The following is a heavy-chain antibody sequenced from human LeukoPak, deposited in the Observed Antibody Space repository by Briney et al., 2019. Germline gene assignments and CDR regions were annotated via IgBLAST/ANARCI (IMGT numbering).Heavy chain of an antibody. D-gene: IGHD3-10*02. CDR1: GFTFSTYA. V-gene: IGHV3-23*01. CDR3: ARRDGYV. CDR2: ISASGNTT. Sequence: GALRLSCAASGFTFSTYAMTWVRQAPGKGLEWVSTISASGNTTYYADSVKGQFTISRDSSKNTLFLQMNSLRAEDTAVYYCARRDGYVWGQGTLVTVSS. J-gene: IGHJ4*02.